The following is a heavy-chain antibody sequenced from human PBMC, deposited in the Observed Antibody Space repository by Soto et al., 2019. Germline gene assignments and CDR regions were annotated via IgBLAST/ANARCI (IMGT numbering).Heavy chain of an antibody. V-gene: IGHV4-34*01. J-gene: IGHJ5*02. D-gene: IGHD6-13*01. Sequence: SETLSLTCAVYGGSFSGYYWSWIRQPPGKGLEWIGEINHSGSTNYNPSLKSRVTISVDTSKNQFSLKLSSVTAADTAVYYCARGRHGYSSSWSNWFDPWGQGTLVTVSS. CDR2: INHSGST. CDR3: ARGRHGYSSSWSNWFDP. CDR1: GGSFSGYY.